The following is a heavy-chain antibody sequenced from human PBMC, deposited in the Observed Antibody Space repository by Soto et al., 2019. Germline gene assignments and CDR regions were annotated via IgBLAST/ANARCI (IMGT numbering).Heavy chain of an antibody. V-gene: IGHV1-3*01. J-gene: IGHJ6*02. Sequence: ASVKVSCKPAGYTFRSYAMHWVRQAPGQRLEWMGWINAGNGNTKYSQKFQGRVTITRDTSASTAYMELSSLRSEDTAVYYCARGDSTMVRGRPYYYYGMDVWGQGTTVTVSS. D-gene: IGHD3-10*01. CDR1: GYTFRSYA. CDR3: ARGDSTMVRGRPYYYYGMDV. CDR2: INAGNGNT.